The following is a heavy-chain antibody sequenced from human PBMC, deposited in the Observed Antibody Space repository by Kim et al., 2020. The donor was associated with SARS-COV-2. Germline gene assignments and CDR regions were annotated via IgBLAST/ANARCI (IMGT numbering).Heavy chain of an antibody. J-gene: IGHJ4*02. CDR1: GFTFSNYA. CDR2: ISYDGSNK. D-gene: IGHD3-9*01. Sequence: GGSLRLSCAASGFTFSNYAMHWVRQAPGKGLEWVAVISYDGSNKYYADSVRGRFTISRDNSRNTLYLQMNSLRTEDTAVYHCARDRHYDSLTGYYRHFDYWGQGAMVTVSS. CDR3: ARDRHYDSLTGYYRHFDY. V-gene: IGHV3-30*04.